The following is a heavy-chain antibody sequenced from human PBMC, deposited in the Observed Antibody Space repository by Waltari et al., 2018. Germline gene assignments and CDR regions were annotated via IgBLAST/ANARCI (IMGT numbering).Heavy chain of an antibody. V-gene: IGHV1-8*02. CDR2: MNPNRGNK. CDR1: GFTFTSSA. J-gene: IGHJ5*02. CDR3: ARTRWFWSGYHNWFDP. D-gene: IGHD3-3*01. Sequence: QLVQSGPEVKKPGTSVKVSCKASGFTFTSSAMQWVRQATGHGLGWMGWMNPNRGNKGYAQKVQGRVTMTRNTSISTAYMELSSLRSEDTAVYYCARTRWFWSGYHNWFDPWGQGTLVTVSS.